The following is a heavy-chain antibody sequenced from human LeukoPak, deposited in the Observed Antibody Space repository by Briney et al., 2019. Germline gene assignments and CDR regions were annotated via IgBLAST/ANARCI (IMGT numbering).Heavy chain of an antibody. Sequence: ASVKVSCKASGYTFTGYYMHWVRQAPGQGLEWMGWINPNSGGTNYAQKFQGRVTMTRDTSISTAYMELSRLRSDDTAVYYCAREGGSYYPYWYFDLWGRGTLVTVSS. V-gene: IGHV1-2*02. CDR3: AREGGSYYPYWYFDL. CDR2: INPNSGGT. CDR1: GYTFTGYY. D-gene: IGHD1-26*01. J-gene: IGHJ2*01.